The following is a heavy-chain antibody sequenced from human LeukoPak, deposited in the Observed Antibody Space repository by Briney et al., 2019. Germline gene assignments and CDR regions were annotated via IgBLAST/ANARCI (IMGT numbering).Heavy chain of an antibody. D-gene: IGHD1-26*01. CDR2: ISNDGKNK. CDR1: GSTFSTYN. CDR3: ARGLVGVSAAFDI. Sequence: LPGRSLRPACDPSGSTFSTYNFHWARQAPGKGLGWAVVISNDGKNKNYADLVKGGFTVSRDNSKNTLFLQMTTLRPEDTAVYHCARGLVGVSAAFDIWGQGTLVSVSS. J-gene: IGHJ3*02. V-gene: IGHV3-30*04.